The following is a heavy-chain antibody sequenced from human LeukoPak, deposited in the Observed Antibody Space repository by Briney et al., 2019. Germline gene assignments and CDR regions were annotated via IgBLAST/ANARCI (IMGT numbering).Heavy chain of an antibody. V-gene: IGHV4-59*01. Sequence: SETLSLTCTVSGDSISSYYWSWIRQPSGKGLEWIGYIYNSGSTNYNPSLKSRVTISLGTSKNQFSLKLSSVTAADTAVYYCARAPRAAWYYFDYWGRGTLVTVSS. CDR3: ARAPRAAWYYFDY. CDR1: GDSISSYY. D-gene: IGHD2-15*01. J-gene: IGHJ4*02. CDR2: IYNSGST.